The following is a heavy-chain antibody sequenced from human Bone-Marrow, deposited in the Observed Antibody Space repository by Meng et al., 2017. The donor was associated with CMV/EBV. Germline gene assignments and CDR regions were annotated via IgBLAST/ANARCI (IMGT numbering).Heavy chain of an antibody. D-gene: IGHD6-19*01. CDR1: GGSISSSSYY. J-gene: IGHJ4*02. V-gene: IGHV4-39*07. CDR2: IYYSGST. Sequence: SETLSLTCTVSGGSISSSSYYWGWIRQPPGKGLEWIGSIYYSGSTYYNPSLKSRVTISVDTSKNQFSLKLSSVTAADTDVYYCARELSSGIDYWGQGTLVTVSS. CDR3: ARELSSGIDY.